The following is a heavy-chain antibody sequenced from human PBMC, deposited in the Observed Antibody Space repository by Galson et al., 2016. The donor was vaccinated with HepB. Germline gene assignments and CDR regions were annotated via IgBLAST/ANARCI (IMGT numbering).Heavy chain of an antibody. J-gene: IGHJ5*02. CDR1: GFTFNSYT. CDR2: ISVSSANI. Sequence: SLRLSCAASGFTFNSYTMHWVRQAPGKGLEWVSSISVSSANIFYADSVKGRFTISRDNAKNSLYLQMNSLRAEDTALYYCAKAAQYCSSSSCRNWFDPWGQGTLVTVSS. V-gene: IGHV3-21*04. CDR3: AKAAQYCSSSSCRNWFDP. D-gene: IGHD2-2*01.